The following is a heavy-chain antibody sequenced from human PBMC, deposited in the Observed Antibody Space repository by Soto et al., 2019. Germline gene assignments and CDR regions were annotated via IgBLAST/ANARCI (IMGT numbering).Heavy chain of an antibody. J-gene: IGHJ5*02. CDR1: GGSISSGGYY. CDR3: ARGVVVVVAAPWNWFDP. Sequence: LSLTCTVSGGSISSGGYYWSWIRQHPGKGLEWIGYIYYSGSTYYNPSLKSRVTISVDTSKNQFSLKLSSVTAADTAVYYCARGVVVVVAAPWNWFDPWGQGTLVTVSS. D-gene: IGHD2-15*01. V-gene: IGHV4-31*03. CDR2: IYYSGST.